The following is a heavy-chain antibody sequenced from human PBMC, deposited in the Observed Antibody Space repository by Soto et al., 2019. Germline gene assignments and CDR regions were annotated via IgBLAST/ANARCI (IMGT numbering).Heavy chain of an antibody. Sequence: ASVKVSCKASGYTFTGYYMHWVRQAPGQGLEWMGWINPNSGGTNYAQKFQGRVTMTRDTSISTAYMELSRLRSDDTAVYYCARAMYYYDSSGYYLRMDYFDYWGQGTLVTVSS. J-gene: IGHJ4*02. D-gene: IGHD3-22*01. CDR1: GYTFTGYY. V-gene: IGHV1-2*02. CDR3: ARAMYYYDSSGYYLRMDYFDY. CDR2: INPNSGGT.